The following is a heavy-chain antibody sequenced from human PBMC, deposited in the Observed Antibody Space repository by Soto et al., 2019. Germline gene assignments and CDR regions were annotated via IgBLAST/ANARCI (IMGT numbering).Heavy chain of an antibody. V-gene: IGHV1-2*02. CDR2: INPNSGGT. D-gene: IGHD6-19*01. CDR3: ARDPGYSNGWALPNYFDY. Sequence: ASVKVSCKASGYTFTGYYMHWVRQAPGQGLEWMGWINPNSGGTNYAQKFQGRVTMTRDTSISAAYMELSRLRSDDTAAYYCARDPGYSNGWALPNYFDYWGQGTLVTVSS. J-gene: IGHJ4*02. CDR1: GYTFTGYY.